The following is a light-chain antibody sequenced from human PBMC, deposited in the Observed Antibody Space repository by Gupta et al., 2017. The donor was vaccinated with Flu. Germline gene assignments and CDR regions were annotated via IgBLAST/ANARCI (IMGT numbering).Light chain of an antibody. J-gene: IGKJ3*01. CDR2: GAS. CDR1: QTVRNGL. CDR3: QQYGSSPFT. Sequence: RAPHSRRALQTVRNGLLAWYPLKTGPAPRLLISGASSRATGIPDRVSGSGSGTDFTLTIRRLEPEDFAVYYCQQYGSSPFTFGPGTKVDLK. V-gene: IGKV3-20*01.